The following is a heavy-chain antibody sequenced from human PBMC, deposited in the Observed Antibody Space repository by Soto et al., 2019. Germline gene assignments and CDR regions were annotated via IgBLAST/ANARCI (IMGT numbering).Heavy chain of an antibody. V-gene: IGHV3-15*01. Sequence: EVQLVESGGGLVKPGGSLRLSCAASGFSFSNVWMSWVRQAPGKGLEWVGRIKSKTDGGTTDYAAPVKGRFTISRDDSNTTLYLQMNSLKTEDTAVYYCSFQESTTVTTFEYWGQGTLVTVSS. CDR2: IKSKTDGGTT. D-gene: IGHD4-17*01. J-gene: IGHJ4*02. CDR1: GFSFSNVW. CDR3: SFQESTTVTTFEY.